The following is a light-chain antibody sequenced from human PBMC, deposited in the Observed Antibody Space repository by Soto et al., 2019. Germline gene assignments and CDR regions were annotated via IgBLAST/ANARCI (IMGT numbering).Light chain of an antibody. J-gene: IGKJ2*01. CDR2: KTS. CDR3: QHYNIFPYT. Sequence: DIQMTQSPSTLSASVGDRVTITCRASQSVSTWLAWYQQKPGKSPKLLIYKTSTLDSGVPSRFSASGSGTAFTLTVSSLQPDDFATYYCQHYNIFPYTFGQGTKLEIK. V-gene: IGKV1-5*03. CDR1: QSVSTW.